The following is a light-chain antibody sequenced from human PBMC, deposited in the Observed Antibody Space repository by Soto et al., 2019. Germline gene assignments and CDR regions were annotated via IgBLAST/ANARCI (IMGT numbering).Light chain of an antibody. CDR3: SSRTSTSTRV. Sequence: QSVLTQPASVPGSPGQSISISCTGTTSDVGGYNSVSWYQQHPGKAPELMIYDVSNRPSGISYRFSGSKSGNTASLTISGLQAEDEADYYCSSRTSTSTRVFGTGTKVTVL. J-gene: IGLJ1*01. CDR1: TSDVGGYNS. CDR2: DVS. V-gene: IGLV2-14*01.